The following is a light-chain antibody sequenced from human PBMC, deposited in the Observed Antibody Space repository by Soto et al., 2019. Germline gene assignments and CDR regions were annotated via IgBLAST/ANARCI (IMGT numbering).Light chain of an antibody. J-gene: IGKJ1*01. Sequence: TQSPSTLSVSPGERATLSWRASQSVSSNLAWYQQKPGQAPRLLIYGASSRATGIPDRFSGSGSGTDFTLTISRLEPEDFAVYYCQQYGSSPWTFGQGTKVDIK. CDR1: QSVSSN. CDR2: GAS. CDR3: QQYGSSPWT. V-gene: IGKV3-20*01.